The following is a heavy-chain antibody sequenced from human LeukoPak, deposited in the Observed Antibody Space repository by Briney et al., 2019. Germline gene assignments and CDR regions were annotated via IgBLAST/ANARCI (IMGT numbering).Heavy chain of an antibody. CDR1: GFTFSSYA. D-gene: IGHD1-26*01. J-gene: IGHJ4*02. Sequence: GGSLRLSCAASGFTFSSYAMSWVRQAPGKGLEWVSVIYSGGTTYYANSEKGRFTISRDNSKNTLYLQMNSLRAEDTAVYYCASSVSGSPGYWGQGTLVTVSS. V-gene: IGHV3-53*01. CDR2: IYSGGTT. CDR3: ASSVSGSPGY.